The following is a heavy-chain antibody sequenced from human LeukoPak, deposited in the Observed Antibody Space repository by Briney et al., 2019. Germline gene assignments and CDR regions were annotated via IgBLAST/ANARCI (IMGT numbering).Heavy chain of an antibody. CDR3: ARGRGDYGDLVYYFDY. CDR2: INHSGST. J-gene: IGHJ4*02. Sequence: SETLSLTCSVYGGSFSGYYWSWIRQPPGKGLEWIVEINHSGSTNYNPSLKSRVTISVDTSKNQFSLKLSSVTAADTAVYYCARGRGDYGDLVYYFDYWGQGTLVTVSS. V-gene: IGHV4-34*01. D-gene: IGHD4-17*01. CDR1: GGSFSGYY.